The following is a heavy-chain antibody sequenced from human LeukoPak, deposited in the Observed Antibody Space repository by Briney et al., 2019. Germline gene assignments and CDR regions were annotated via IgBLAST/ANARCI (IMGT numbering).Heavy chain of an antibody. CDR3: AGLNSPYDYGDYGFDY. V-gene: IGHV4-59*01. CDR2: IYYSGST. D-gene: IGHD4-17*01. J-gene: IGHJ4*02. CDR1: GGSISSYY. Sequence: SETLSLTCTVSGGSISSYYWSWIRQPPGKGLEWIGYIYYSGSTNYNPSLKSRVTISVDTSKNQFSLKLSSVTAADTAVYYCAGLNSPYDYGDYGFDYWGQGTLVTVSS.